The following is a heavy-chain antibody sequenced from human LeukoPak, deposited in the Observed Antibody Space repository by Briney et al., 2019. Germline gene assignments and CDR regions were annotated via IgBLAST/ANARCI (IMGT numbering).Heavy chain of an antibody. CDR1: GYDFTRSW. J-gene: IGHJ4*02. D-gene: IGHD2-15*01. CDR2: IYPDDSFT. Sequence: KGGESLKISCQASGYDFTRSWIGWVRQLPGKGLEWMGVIYPDDSFTNYSPSFKGQVTITADKSNRTTYLQWTSLKDTDTGTYYCASRGGDRYCSGGVCLVFGFWGQGTLVTVSS. CDR3: ASRGGDRYCSGGVCLVFGF. V-gene: IGHV5-51*01.